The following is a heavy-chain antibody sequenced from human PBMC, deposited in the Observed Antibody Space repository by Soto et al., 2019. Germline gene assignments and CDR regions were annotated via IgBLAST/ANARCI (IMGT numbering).Heavy chain of an antibody. V-gene: IGHV4-31*03. CDR3: AMGADDYCDSGAFDI. CDR2: IYYSGST. CDR1: GGSISSGGYF. Sequence: QVQLQESGPGLVRPSQTLSLTCTVSGGSISSGGYFWSWIRQHPGKGLEWRGYIYYSGSTYYNPSVKSRVTILVESSNILFSLKLSSVSAADTAVYYSAMGADDYCDSGAFDIGGQGTMVTVSS. J-gene: IGHJ3*02. D-gene: IGHD4-17*01.